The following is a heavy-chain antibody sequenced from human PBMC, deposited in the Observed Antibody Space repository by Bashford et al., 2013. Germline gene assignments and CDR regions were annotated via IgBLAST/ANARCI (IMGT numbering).Heavy chain of an antibody. CDR2: INPNSGGT. CDR1: GYTFTGYY. J-gene: IGHJ3*02. Sequence: ASVKVSCKASGYTFTGYYMHWVRQAPGQGLEWMGWINPNSGGTNYAQKFQGRVTMTRDTSISTAYMELSRLRSDDTAVYYCARTWDPVVLRYFDWLGDDAFDIWGQGTMVTVSS. CDR3: ARTWDPVVLRYFDWLGDDAFDI. V-gene: IGHV1-2*02. D-gene: IGHD3-9*01.